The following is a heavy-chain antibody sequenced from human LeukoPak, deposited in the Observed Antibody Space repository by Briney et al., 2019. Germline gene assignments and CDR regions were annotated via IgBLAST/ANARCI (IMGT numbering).Heavy chain of an antibody. J-gene: IGHJ3*02. D-gene: IGHD6-19*01. Sequence: PSETLSLTCTVSGGSISSYYWSWIRQPPGKGLEWIGYIYYSGSTNYNPSLKSRVTISVDTSKNQFSLKLSSVTAADTAVYYCARGGSSGWKDAFDIWGQGTMVIVSS. CDR3: ARGGSSGWKDAFDI. CDR1: GGSISSYY. V-gene: IGHV4-59*01. CDR2: IYYSGST.